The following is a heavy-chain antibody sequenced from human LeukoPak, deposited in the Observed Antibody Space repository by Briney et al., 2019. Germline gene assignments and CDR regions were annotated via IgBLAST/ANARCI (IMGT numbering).Heavy chain of an antibody. CDR1: GFTVSSNY. J-gene: IGHJ4*02. V-gene: IGHV3-53*01. D-gene: IGHD3-22*01. CDR3: ARENYYDGSGYSDY. CDR2: IYSGGST. Sequence: GGSLRLSCAASGFTVSSNYMSWVRQAPGKGLEWVSVIYSGGSTYYADSVKGRFTISRDNSKNTLYLQMNSLRAEDTAVYYCARENYYDGSGYSDYWGQGTLVTVSS.